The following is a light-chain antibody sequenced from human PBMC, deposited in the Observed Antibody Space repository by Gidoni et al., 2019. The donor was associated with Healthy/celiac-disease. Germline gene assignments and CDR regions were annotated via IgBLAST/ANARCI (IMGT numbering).Light chain of an antibody. Sequence: DIQMTQSPSSLSASVGDRVTITCRASQSISSYLNWYQKKPVKAPKLLIYAASSLQSGVPSRFSGSGAGTDFTLTISSLQPEDFATYYCQQSYSTPLTFGGGTKVEIK. J-gene: IGKJ4*01. CDR1: QSISSY. CDR3: QQSYSTPLT. CDR2: AAS. V-gene: IGKV1-39*01.